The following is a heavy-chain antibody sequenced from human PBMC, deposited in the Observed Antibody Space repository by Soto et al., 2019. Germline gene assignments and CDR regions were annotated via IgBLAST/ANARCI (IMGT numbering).Heavy chain of an antibody. V-gene: IGHV1-18*04. Sequence: ASVKVSCKASGYTFTSYGISWVRQAPGQGLEGMGWISAYNGNTNYAQKLQGRVTMTTDTSTSTAYMELRSLRSDDTAVYYCARGLRFLEWPRDNYYYGMDVWGQGTTVTVSS. CDR1: GYTFTSYG. J-gene: IGHJ6*02. CDR2: ISAYNGNT. CDR3: ARGLRFLEWPRDNYYYGMDV. D-gene: IGHD3-3*01.